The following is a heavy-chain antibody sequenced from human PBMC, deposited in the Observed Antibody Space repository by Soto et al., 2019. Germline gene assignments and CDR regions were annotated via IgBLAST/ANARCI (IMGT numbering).Heavy chain of an antibody. CDR2: IYPGDSDT. Sequence: GESLKISCKGSGYSFTSYWIGWVRQMPGKGLEWMGIIYPGDSDTRYSPSFQGQVTISADKSISTAYLQLSSLKALDTAMYYCATPPYSDAFDIWGQGTMVTVSS. CDR1: GYSFTSYW. J-gene: IGHJ3*02. CDR3: ATPPYSDAFDI. V-gene: IGHV5-51*01. D-gene: IGHD2-15*01.